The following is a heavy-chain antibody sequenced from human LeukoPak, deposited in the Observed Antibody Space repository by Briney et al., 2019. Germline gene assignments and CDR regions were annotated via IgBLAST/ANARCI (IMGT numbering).Heavy chain of an antibody. D-gene: IGHD3-9*01. CDR3: ARDDDILTGYYPDRRGYYYYYMDV. Sequence: SVKVSCKASGGTFSSYAISWVRQAPGQGLEWMGRIIPIFGTANYAQKFQGRVTITADESTSTAYMELSSLRSEDTAVYYCARDDDILTGYYPDRRGYYYYYMDVWGKGTTVTVSS. CDR1: GGTFSSYA. J-gene: IGHJ6*03. V-gene: IGHV1-69*15. CDR2: IIPIFGTA.